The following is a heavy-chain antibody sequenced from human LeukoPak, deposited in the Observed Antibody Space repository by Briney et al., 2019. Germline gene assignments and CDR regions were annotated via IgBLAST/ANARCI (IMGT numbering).Heavy chain of an antibody. D-gene: IGHD2-2*01. J-gene: IGHJ3*02. CDR2: IKSKTDGGTT. Sequence: GGSLRHSCVASGFTYSNARMSWVRPAPAKGVEWVGRIKSKTDGGTTDYAAPVKGRFTISRDDSKNTLYLQMNSLKTEDTAVYYCTTDGDIVVVPAAMIGAFDIWGQGTMVTVSS. CDR1: GFTYSNAR. V-gene: IGHV3-15*01. CDR3: TTDGDIVVVPAAMIGAFDI.